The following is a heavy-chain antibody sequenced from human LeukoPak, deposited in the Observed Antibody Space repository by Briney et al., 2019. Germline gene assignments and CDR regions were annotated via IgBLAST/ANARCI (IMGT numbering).Heavy chain of an antibody. J-gene: IGHJ6*03. CDR3: VRPRAAAPSQRYMDV. V-gene: IGHV3-73*01. CDR2: IRSTANGYAT. CDR1: GFTFSGSA. D-gene: IGHD6-13*01. Sequence: GGSLRLSCAASGFTFSGSALHWVRQASGKGLEWVGRIRSTANGYATAYAASVKGRFTISRDDSKNTAYLQMDSLKTEDTAVYYCVRPRAAAPSQRYMDVWGKGTTVTVSS.